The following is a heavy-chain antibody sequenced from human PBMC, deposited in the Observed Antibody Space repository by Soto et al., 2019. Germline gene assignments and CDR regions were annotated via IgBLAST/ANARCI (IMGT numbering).Heavy chain of an antibody. CDR2: ISSSSSTI. V-gene: IGHV3-48*02. Sequence: GGSLRLSCAASGFTFSSYSMNWVRQAPGKGLEWVSYISSSSSTIYYADSVKGRFTISRDNAKNSLYLQMNSLRDEDTAVYYCARGGPWEWELLGGGIDYWGQGTLVTVSS. D-gene: IGHD1-26*01. CDR3: ARGGPWEWELLGGGIDY. J-gene: IGHJ4*02. CDR1: GFTFSSYS.